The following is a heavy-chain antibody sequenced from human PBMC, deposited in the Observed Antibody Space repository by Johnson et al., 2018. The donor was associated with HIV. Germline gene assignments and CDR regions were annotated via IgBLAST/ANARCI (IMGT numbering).Heavy chain of an antibody. Sequence: VQLVESGGGLVQPGGSLRLSCAVSGFTFRSYWMTWVRQAPGKGLEWVTNIKQDGSEKYYLDSVKGRFTISRDSARNSLYLQMNGLRVDNTAVYYCAREGVGTLDFTTSVRRVKSAFDVWGQGTMVTVSS. D-gene: IGHD3-10*01. V-gene: IGHV3-7*01. J-gene: IGHJ3*01. CDR1: GFTFRSYW. CDR2: IKQDGSEK. CDR3: AREGVGTLDFTTSVRRVKSAFDV.